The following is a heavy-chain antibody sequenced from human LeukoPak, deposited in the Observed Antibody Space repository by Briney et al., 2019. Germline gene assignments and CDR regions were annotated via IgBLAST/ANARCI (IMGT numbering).Heavy chain of an antibody. D-gene: IGHD5-12*01. J-gene: IGHJ6*03. Sequence: SETLSLTCAVYGGSFSGYYWSWIRQPPGKGLEWIGEINHSGSTNYNPSLKSRVTISVGTSKNQFSLKLSSVTAADTAVYYCATYSGYDAAAGWDYYYYMDVWGKGTTVTVSS. CDR1: GGSFSGYY. CDR3: ATYSGYDAAAGWDYYYYMDV. CDR2: INHSGST. V-gene: IGHV4-34*01.